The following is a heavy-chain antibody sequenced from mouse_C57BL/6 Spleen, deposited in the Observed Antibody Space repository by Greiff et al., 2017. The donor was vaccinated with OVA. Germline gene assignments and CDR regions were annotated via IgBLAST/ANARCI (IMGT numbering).Heavy chain of an antibody. CDR2: ISSGSSTI. Sequence: EVQLVESGGGLVKPGGSLKLSCAASGFTFSDYGMHWVRQAPEKGLEWVAYISSGSSTIYYADTVKGRFTISRDNAKNTLFLQMTSLRSEDTAMYYCASGTGTEGGYWGQGTTLTVSS. D-gene: IGHD4-1*01. J-gene: IGHJ2*01. V-gene: IGHV5-17*01. CDR1: GFTFSDYG. CDR3: ASGTGTEGGY.